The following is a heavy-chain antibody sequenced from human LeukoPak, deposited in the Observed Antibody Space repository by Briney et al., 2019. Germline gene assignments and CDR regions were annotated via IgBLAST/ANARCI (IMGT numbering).Heavy chain of an antibody. V-gene: IGHV1-18*04. D-gene: IGHD6-13*01. CDR2: ISAYNGNT. CDR1: GYTFTGYY. J-gene: IGHJ4*02. Sequence: ASVKVSCKASGYTFTGYYMHWVRQAPGQGLEWMGWISAYNGNTNYAQKLQGRVTMTTDTSTSTAYMELRSLRSDDTAVYYCAKQSYISSWNNFDYWGQGTLVTVSS. CDR3: AKQSYISSWNNFDY.